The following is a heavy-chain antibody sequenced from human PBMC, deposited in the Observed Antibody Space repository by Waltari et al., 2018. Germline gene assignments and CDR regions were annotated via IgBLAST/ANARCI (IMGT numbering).Heavy chain of an antibody. J-gene: IGHJ4*02. CDR2: ISWNSGSI. CDR1: GFTFDDYA. D-gene: IGHD6-19*01. Sequence: EVQLVESGGGLVQPGRSLRLSCAASGFTFDDYAMHWVRQAPGKGLEWVSGISWNSGSIGYADSVKGRFTISRDNAKNSLYLQMNSLRAEDTALYYCAKDKYSSGWYLFDYWGQGTLVTVPS. CDR3: AKDKYSSGWYLFDY. V-gene: IGHV3-9*01.